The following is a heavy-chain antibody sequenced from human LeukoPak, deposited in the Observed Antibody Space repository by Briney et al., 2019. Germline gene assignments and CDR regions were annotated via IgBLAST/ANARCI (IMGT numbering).Heavy chain of an antibody. J-gene: IGHJ6*02. CDR2: ISQTGYT. CDR1: GASIGSYY. CDR3: TRHDVVPVIGHGMAV. Sequence: SETLSLTCTVSGASIGSYYWSWLRQPPGKGLEWVGYISQTGYTKYTPSLKSRVTISRDTSENQFSLILSFVTAADTAIYYCTRHDVVPVIGHGMAVWGHGTTVTVSS. V-gene: IGHV4-59*08. D-gene: IGHD2-2*01.